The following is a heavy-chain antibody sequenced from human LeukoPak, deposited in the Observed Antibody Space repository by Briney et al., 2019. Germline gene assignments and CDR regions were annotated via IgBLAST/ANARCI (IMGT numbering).Heavy chain of an antibody. CDR3: ARDLEDYYYSSGYYYPEACEI. D-gene: IGHD3-22*01. CDR1: GYTFTGYY. CDR2: INPNSGGT. J-gene: IGHJ3*02. Sequence: GASVKVSCKASGYTFTGYYMHWVRQAPGQGLEWMGWINPNSGGTNYAQKFQGRVTMTRDTSISTAYMELSRLRSDDTAVYYCARDLEDYYYSSGYYYPEACEIWGQGTMVTVSS. V-gene: IGHV1-2*02.